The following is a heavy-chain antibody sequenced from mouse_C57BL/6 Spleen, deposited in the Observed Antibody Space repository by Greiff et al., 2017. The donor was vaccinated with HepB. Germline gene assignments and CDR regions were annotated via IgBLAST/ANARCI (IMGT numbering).Heavy chain of an antibody. V-gene: IGHV1-59*01. CDR3: ARSYYYGSSPYYFDY. CDR1: GYTFTSYW. CDR2: IDPSDSYT. Sequence: QVQLQQPGAELVRPGTSVKLSCKASGYTFTSYWMHWVKQRPGQGLEWIGVIDPSDSYTNYNQKFKGKATLTVDTSSSTAYVQLSSLTSEDSAVYYCARSYYYGSSPYYFDYWGQGTTLTVSS. D-gene: IGHD1-1*01. J-gene: IGHJ2*01.